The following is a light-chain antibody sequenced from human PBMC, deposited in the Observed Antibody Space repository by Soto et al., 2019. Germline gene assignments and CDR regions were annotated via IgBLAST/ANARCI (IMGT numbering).Light chain of an antibody. V-gene: IGKV3-20*01. J-gene: IGKJ5*01. Sequence: EIIFTQSPDTLSLSPGERATLSFRASQTVSSNYLAWCQQRPGQAPRLLIYGASTRAAGIPDRFSGSGSGTDFTLTITRLEPEDSAVYFCQQYTGPPTTFGQGTRLEIK. CDR1: QTVSSNY. CDR3: QQYTGPPTT. CDR2: GAS.